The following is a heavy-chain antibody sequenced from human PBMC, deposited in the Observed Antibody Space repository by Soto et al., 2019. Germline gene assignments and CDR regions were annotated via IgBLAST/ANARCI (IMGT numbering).Heavy chain of an antibody. Sequence: GASVKVSCKASGYTFTSHYMHWVRQAPGQGLEWMGIINPSGGSTSYAQKFQGRVTMTRDTSTSTVYMELSSLRSEDTAVYYCARGALDYGDYAHYYYYYGMDVWGQGTTVTVSS. V-gene: IGHV1-46*01. CDR2: INPSGGST. D-gene: IGHD4-17*01. J-gene: IGHJ6*02. CDR1: GYTFTSHY. CDR3: ARGALDYGDYAHYYYYYGMDV.